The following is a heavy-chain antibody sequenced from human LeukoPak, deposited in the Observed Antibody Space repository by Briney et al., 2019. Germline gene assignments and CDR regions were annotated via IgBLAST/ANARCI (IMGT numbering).Heavy chain of an antibody. CDR3: ARQYQLLQSSYYFDY. V-gene: IGHV5-51*01. D-gene: IGHD2-2*01. CDR1: GSRFTSYW. CDR2: IYPGDSDT. J-gene: IGHJ4*02. Sequence: GESLKISCKGSGSRFTSYWIGWVRQMPGKGLEWMGIIYPGDSDTRYSPSFQGQVTISADKSISTAYLQWSSLKASDTAMYYCARQYQLLQSSYYFDYWGQGTLVTVSS.